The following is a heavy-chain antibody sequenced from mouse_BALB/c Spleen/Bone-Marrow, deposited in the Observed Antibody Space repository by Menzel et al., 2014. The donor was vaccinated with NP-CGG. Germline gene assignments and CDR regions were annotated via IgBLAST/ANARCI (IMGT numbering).Heavy chain of an antibody. J-gene: IGHJ3*01. CDR3: AISIEYRPLDY. CDR1: GYSFTGYN. Sequence: EVQLQQSGPELEKPGASVKISCKASGYSFTGYNMNWVKQNNGKSFEWIGNIDPSYGGISYNQKFKGKATLTVDKSSNTAYMQLKSLTSEDSAVYYCAISIEYRPLDYWGQGTLVTVSA. CDR2: IDPSYGGI. V-gene: IGHV1-39*01. D-gene: IGHD2-14*01.